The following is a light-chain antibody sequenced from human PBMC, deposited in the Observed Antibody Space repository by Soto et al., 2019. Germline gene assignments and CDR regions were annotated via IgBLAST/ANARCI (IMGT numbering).Light chain of an antibody. CDR1: QSVSSSY. CDR3: QQSGSSPIT. Sequence: IVLTKSPGTLSLSKGERATLSCMASQSVSSSYLAWYQQKPGQAPRLLIYGASTRATGIPDRFSGGGSGTHFTLIISRLEPQDSAVYWCQQSGSSPITFGQGTRLEL. CDR2: GAS. V-gene: IGKV3-20*01. J-gene: IGKJ5*01.